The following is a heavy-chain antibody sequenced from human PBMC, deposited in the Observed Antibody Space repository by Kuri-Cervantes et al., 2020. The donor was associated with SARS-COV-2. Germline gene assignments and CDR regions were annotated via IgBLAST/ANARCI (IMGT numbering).Heavy chain of an antibody. CDR3: ARGLGYCSGGSCYSRSSSDY. D-gene: IGHD2-15*01. Sequence: GGSLRLPCAASGFTFSSYSMNWVRQAPGKGLEWVSYISSSSNTIYYADSVKGRFTISRDNAKNSLYLQMNSLRAEDTAVYYCARGLGYCSGGSCYSRSSSDYWGQGTLVTVSS. CDR2: ISSSSNTI. J-gene: IGHJ4*02. CDR1: GFTFSSYS. V-gene: IGHV3-48*01.